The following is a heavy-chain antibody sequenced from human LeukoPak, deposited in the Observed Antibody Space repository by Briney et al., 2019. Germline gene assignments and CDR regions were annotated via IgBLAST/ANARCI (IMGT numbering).Heavy chain of an antibody. V-gene: IGHV1-46*01. CDR1: GYTFTSYY. Sequence: ASVKVSCTASGYTFTSYYMHWVRQAPGQWLEWMGIINPSGGSTSYAQKFQGRVTMTRDMSTSTVYMELSSLRSEDTAVYYCARDLGIAAAGGPDYWGQGTLVTVSS. CDR3: ARDLGIAAAGGPDY. J-gene: IGHJ4*02. D-gene: IGHD6-13*01. CDR2: INPSGGST.